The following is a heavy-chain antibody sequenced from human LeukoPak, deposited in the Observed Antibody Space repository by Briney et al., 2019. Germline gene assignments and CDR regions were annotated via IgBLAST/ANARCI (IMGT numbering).Heavy chain of an antibody. J-gene: IGHJ4*02. CDR1: GYTFTTYG. V-gene: IGHV1-2*02. CDR3: ARRPGGN. Sequence: ASVKVSCKASGYTFTTYGMNWVRQAPGQGLEWMGWINPNSGGTNYAQKFQGRVTMTRDTSISTAYMELSSLRSDDTAVYYCARRPGGNWGQGTLVTVSS. D-gene: IGHD3-16*01. CDR2: INPNSGGT.